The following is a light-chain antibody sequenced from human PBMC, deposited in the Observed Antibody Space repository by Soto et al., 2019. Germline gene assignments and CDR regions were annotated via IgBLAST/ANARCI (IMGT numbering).Light chain of an antibody. Sequence: QSALTQPTSVSGSPGQSIIISCIGTSSDFGGNNYVSWYQHHPGKAPKLMICDVSDRPSGVSNRFSGSKSGNTASLTISRLQAEDEADYYCSSFVNSTIPWVFGPGTKVTVL. CDR1: SSDFGGNNY. J-gene: IGLJ1*01. V-gene: IGLV2-14*03. CDR3: SSFVNSTIPWV. CDR2: DVS.